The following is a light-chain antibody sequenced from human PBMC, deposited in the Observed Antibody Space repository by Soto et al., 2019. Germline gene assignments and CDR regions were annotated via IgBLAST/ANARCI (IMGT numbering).Light chain of an antibody. CDR2: KNT. V-gene: IGLV1-47*01. J-gene: IGLJ3*02. CDR1: SSNIGVNY. CDR3: AAWDDSLNGWV. Sequence: QSVLTQPPSASGTPGQRVTISCSGSSSNIGVNYVYWYQHLPGTAPKLLIYKNTQRPSGVPDRFSGSKSGTSASLAISGLRSEDEADYYCAAWDDSLNGWVFGGGPKLTVL.